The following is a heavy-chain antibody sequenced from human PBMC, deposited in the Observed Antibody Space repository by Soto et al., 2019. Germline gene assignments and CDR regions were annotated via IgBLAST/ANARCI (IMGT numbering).Heavy chain of an antibody. V-gene: IGHV4-59*01. CDR3: ARDLADIWSGHNAFDI. D-gene: IGHD3-3*01. J-gene: IGHJ3*02. Sequence: QVQLQESGPGLVKPSETLSLTCTVSGGSISRYYWSWIRQPPGKGLEWIGYIYYSGSTKYNPSLTSRVTISVDTSKNQFSLKLSSVTAAVTAVYYCARDLADIWSGHNAFDIWGKGRMVTVSS. CDR2: IYYSGST. CDR1: GGSISRYY.